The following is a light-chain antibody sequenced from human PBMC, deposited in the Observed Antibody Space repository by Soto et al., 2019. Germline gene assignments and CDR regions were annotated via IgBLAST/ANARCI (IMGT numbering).Light chain of an antibody. J-gene: IGKJ3*01. V-gene: IGKV3-20*01. CDR2: GES. CDR1: QSVSSNY. Sequence: EIVLTQSPGTLSLSPGERATLSCRASQSVSSNYLAWYQQKPGQAPRLLIYGESSRASGIPDRFSGSGSGTDFTLTINRLEPDDFAVYYCQQYGSSPFTFGTGTKVHIK. CDR3: QQYGSSPFT.